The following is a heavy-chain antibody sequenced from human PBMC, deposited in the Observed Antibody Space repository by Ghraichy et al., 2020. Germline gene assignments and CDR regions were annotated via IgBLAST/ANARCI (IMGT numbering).Heavy chain of an antibody. CDR3: ARGTPHWGFDI. CDR1: GGSVSSGSYY. V-gene: IGHV4-61*01. Sequence: ESLNITCTVSGGSVSSGSYYWSWIRQPPGKGLEWIGYIYYSGSTNYNPSLKSRVTISVDTSKNQFSLKLSSVTAADTAVYYCARGTPHWGFDIWGQGTMVTVSS. J-gene: IGHJ3*02. D-gene: IGHD3-16*01. CDR2: IYYSGST.